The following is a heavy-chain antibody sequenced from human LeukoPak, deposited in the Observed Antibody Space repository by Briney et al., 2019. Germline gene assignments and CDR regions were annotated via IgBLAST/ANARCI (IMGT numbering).Heavy chain of an antibody. CDR1: GYTFTSYD. D-gene: IGHD6-19*01. CDR3: ARDKASQYSSYYYYMDV. CDR2: INPNSGGT. V-gene: IGHV1-2*02. Sequence: ASVKVSCKASGYTFTSYDINWVRQATGQGLEWMGWINPNSGGTNYAQKFQGRVTMTRDTSTSTAYMELRSLRSDDTAVYYCARDKASQYSSYYYYMDVWGKGTTVTVSS. J-gene: IGHJ6*03.